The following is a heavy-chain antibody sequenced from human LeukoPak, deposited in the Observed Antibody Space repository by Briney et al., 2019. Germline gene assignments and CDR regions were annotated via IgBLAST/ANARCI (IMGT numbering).Heavy chain of an antibody. D-gene: IGHD3-22*01. Sequence: ASVKVSCKASGGTFSSYAISWVRQAPGQGLEWMGGIIPLFGTANYAQKFQGRLTITTDESTSTAYMELSSLRSEDTAVYYCARGFRYDSSGYYYFYWGQGTLVTVSS. CDR1: GGTFSSYA. CDR3: ARGFRYDSSGYYYFY. CDR2: IIPLFGTA. V-gene: IGHV1-69*05. J-gene: IGHJ4*02.